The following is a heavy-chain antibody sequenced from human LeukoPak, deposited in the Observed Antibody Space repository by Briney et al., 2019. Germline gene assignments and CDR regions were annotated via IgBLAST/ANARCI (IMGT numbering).Heavy chain of an antibody. CDR1: GFSVSSNY. V-gene: IGHV3-53*05. CDR3: VKVSSTVGATYFDY. D-gene: IGHD1-26*01. CDR2: IYSGGST. Sequence: PGGSLRLSCAASGFSVSSNYMSWVRQAPGRGLEWVSVIYSGGSTYYADSVKGRFTISRDNSKNTLYLQMSSLRVEDTAVYYCVKVSSTVGATYFDYWGQGTLVTVSS. J-gene: IGHJ4*02.